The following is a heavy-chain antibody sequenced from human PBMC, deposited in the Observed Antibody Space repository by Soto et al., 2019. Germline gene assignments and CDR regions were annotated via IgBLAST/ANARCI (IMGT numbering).Heavy chain of an antibody. CDR2: IIPILGIA. V-gene: IGHV1-69*02. CDR1: GGTFSSYT. Sequence: QVQLVQSGAEVKKPGSSVKVSCKASGGTFSSYTISWVRQAPGQGLEWMGRIIPILGIANYAQKFQGRVTITADKSTSKAYMELSSLRSEDTAVYYCAAHMVRGGGDLWGRGTLVTVSS. D-gene: IGHD3-10*01. J-gene: IGHJ2*01. CDR3: AAHMVRGGGDL.